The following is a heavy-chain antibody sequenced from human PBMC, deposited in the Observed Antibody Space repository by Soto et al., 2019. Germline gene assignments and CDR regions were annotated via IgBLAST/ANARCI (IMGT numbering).Heavy chain of an antibody. D-gene: IGHD6-13*01. CDR1: GFTFSDFY. V-gene: IGHV3-11*06. CDR2: ISSSSSHT. CDR3: ARVGSTAAAGILDY. Sequence: GGSLRLSCAASGFTFSDFYMSWIRQAPGKGLEWVSYISSSSSHTPYADSVKGRFTTSRDNAKNSLYLQMNSLRAEDTAVYYCARVGSTAAAGILDYWDQGTLVTVSS. J-gene: IGHJ4*02.